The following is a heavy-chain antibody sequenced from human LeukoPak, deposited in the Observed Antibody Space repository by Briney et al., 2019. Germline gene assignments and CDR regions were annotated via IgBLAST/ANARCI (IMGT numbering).Heavy chain of an antibody. CDR2: IYTSGST. Sequence: SQTLSLTCTVSGGSISSGRYYWSWIRQPAGKGLEWIGRIYTSGSTNYNPSLKSRVTISVDTSKNQFSLKLSSVTAADTAVYYCARVDTATGFDYWGQGTLVTVSS. CDR1: GGSISSGRYY. CDR3: ARVDTATGFDY. D-gene: IGHD5-18*01. J-gene: IGHJ4*02. V-gene: IGHV4-61*02.